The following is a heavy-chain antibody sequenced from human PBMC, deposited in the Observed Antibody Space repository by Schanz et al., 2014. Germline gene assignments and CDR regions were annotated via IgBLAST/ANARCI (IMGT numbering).Heavy chain of an antibody. CDR1: GFTFFGSFA. CDR3: AATTILAD. D-gene: IGHD3-3*01. V-gene: IGHV3-23*01. Sequence: EVQLLESGGGLVQPGGSLRLSCVASGFTFFGSFAMSWVRQAPGKGLEWVSGMSGSGASTYYADSVKGRFTISRDNAKNSLYLQMNSLRDEDTAVYYCAATTILADWGQGTLVAVSS. CDR2: MSGSGAST. J-gene: IGHJ4*02.